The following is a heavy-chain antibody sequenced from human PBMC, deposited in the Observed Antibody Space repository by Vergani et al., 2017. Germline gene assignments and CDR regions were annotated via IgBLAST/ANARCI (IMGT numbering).Heavy chain of an antibody. J-gene: IGHJ3*02. V-gene: IGHV3-48*03. D-gene: IGHD3-3*01. CDR3: AIGPYYDFWSGYSQAFDI. CDR1: GFTFSSYE. CDR2: ISSSGSTI. Sequence: EVQLVESGGGLVQPGGSLRLSCAASGFTFSSYEMNWVRQAPGKGLEWVSYISSSGSTIYYADSVKGRFTISRDNAKNSLYLQMNSLRAEDTAVYYCAIGPYYDFWSGYSQAFDIWGQGTMVTVSS.